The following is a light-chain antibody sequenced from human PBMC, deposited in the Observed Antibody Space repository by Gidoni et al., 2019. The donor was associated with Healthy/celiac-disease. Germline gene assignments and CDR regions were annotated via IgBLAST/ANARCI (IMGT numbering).Light chain of an antibody. V-gene: IGKV3-15*01. CDR1: QSVSSN. CDR3: QQYNNWPPWT. CDR2: GAS. J-gene: IGKJ1*01. Sequence: EIAMPPSPATLSVSPGERATLSCRASQSVSSNLAWYQQKPGQAPRLLIYGASTRATGIPARFSGSGSGTEFTLTISSLQSEDFAVYYCQQYNNWPPWTFGQGTKVEIK.